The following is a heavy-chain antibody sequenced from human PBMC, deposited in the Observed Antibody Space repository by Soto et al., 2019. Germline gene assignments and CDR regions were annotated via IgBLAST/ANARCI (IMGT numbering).Heavy chain of an antibody. Sequence: GGSLRLSCEASGFSFSSYEMNWVRQAPGKGLEWVSYISTGGGAIHYADSVKGRFTVSRDSAKSSLYLQMNSLRAEDTALYYCARDIGGGNWFDPWGQGTLVTVSS. D-gene: IGHD1-26*01. J-gene: IGHJ5*02. CDR3: ARDIGGGNWFDP. CDR2: ISTGGGAI. CDR1: GFSFSSYE. V-gene: IGHV3-48*03.